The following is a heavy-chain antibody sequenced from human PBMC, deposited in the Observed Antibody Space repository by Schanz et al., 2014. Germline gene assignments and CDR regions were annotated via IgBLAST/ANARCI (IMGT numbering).Heavy chain of an antibody. J-gene: IGHJ4*02. CDR2: VSRSTPDI. Sequence: EVQLLESGGGLVQPGRSLRLSCAASGFTFSSYGMHWVRQAPGKGLEWVSYVSRSTPDIYYADSVKGRFTMSRDNAKNSVFLQMNSLRAEDTAVYYCVRDSFFAFDYWGQGTLVTVSS. D-gene: IGHD3-3*01. CDR1: GFTFSSYG. V-gene: IGHV3-48*01. CDR3: VRDSFFAFDY.